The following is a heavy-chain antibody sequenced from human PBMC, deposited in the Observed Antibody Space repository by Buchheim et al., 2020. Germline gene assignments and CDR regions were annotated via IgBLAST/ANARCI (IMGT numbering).Heavy chain of an antibody. V-gene: IGHV3-7*01. J-gene: IGHJ4*02. CDR1: GFTFSSSW. CDR2: IKQDGSEK. CDR3: ARDVRGVDH. Sequence: EVQLVESGGGLVQPGGSLRLSCAASGFTFSSSWMSWVRQAPGKGLEWVANIKQDGSEKYYVDSVKGRFTISRDNAKNSLFLQKNSLRAEDTAVYYCARDVRGVDHWGQGTL.